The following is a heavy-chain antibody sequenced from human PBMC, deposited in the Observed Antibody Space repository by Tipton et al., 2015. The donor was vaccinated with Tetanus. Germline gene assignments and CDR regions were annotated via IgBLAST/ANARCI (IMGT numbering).Heavy chain of an antibody. CDR2: IWYDGSNK. V-gene: IGHV3-33*01. Sequence: SLRLSCAASGFTFSNYGMHWVRQAPGKGLEWVAVIWYDGSNKYYADSVKGRFAISRDNSKNTLYLQMNSLRAEDTAVYYCARDVSVAGLRYFDVWGQGTLVTVSS. CDR1: GFTFSNYG. CDR3: ARDVSVAGLRYFDV. D-gene: IGHD3-9*01. J-gene: IGHJ3*01.